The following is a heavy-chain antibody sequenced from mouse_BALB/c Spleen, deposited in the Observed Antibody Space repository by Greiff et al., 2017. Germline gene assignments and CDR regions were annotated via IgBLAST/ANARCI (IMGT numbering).Heavy chain of an antibody. CDR3: AREDLVRGNFDD. J-gene: IGHJ2*01. V-gene: IGHV3-2*02. CDR2: ISYSGST. D-gene: IGHD2-14*01. CDR1: GYSITSDYA. Sequence: EVKLMESGPGLVKPSQSLSLTCTVTGYSITSDYAWNWIRQFPGNKLEWMGYISYSGSTSYNPSLKSRNSITRDTSKNQFFLQLNSVTTEDTATYYCAREDLVRGNFDDWGQGTTLTVSS.